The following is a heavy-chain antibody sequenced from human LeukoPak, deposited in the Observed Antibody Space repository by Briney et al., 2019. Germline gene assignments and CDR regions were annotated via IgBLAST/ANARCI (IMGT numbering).Heavy chain of an antibody. Sequence: GGSRRLSCAASGFTFSSYGMHWVRQAPGKGLEWVAVISYDGSNKYYADSVKGRFTISRDNSKNTLYLQMNSLRAEDTAVYYCAKVAVEYYYGSGSFDYWGQGSLVTVSS. V-gene: IGHV3-30*18. J-gene: IGHJ4*02. CDR3: AKVAVEYYYGSGSFDY. CDR1: GFTFSSYG. D-gene: IGHD3-10*01. CDR2: ISYDGSNK.